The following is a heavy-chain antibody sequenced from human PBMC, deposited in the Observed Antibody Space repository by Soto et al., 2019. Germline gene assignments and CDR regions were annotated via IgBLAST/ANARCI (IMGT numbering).Heavy chain of an antibody. CDR1: GGTFSSYA. V-gene: IGHV1-69*13. CDR2: IIPIFGTA. D-gene: IGHD2-8*01. J-gene: IGHJ4*02. Sequence: SVKVSCKASGGTFSSYAISWVRQAPGQGLEWMGGIIPIFGTANYAQKFQGRVTITADESTSTAYMELSSLRSEDTAVYYCARGHIVLMVYAQQYYFDYWGQGTLVTVSS. CDR3: ARGHIVLMVYAQQYYFDY.